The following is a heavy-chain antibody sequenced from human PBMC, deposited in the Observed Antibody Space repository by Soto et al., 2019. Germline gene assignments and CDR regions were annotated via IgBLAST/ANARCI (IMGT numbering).Heavy chain of an antibody. J-gene: IGHJ4*02. V-gene: IGHV1-18*01. CDR1: GYTFTSYG. CDR3: ARGRYGDY. Sequence: QVHLVQSGAEVKKPGASVKVSCKASGYTFTSYGITWVRQAPGQGREWMGWISAHNGNTDYAQKLQGRVIVTRHTSTSTAYMELRSLISDDTAVYYCARGRYGDYWGQGALVTVSS. CDR2: ISAHNGNT. D-gene: IGHD1-1*01.